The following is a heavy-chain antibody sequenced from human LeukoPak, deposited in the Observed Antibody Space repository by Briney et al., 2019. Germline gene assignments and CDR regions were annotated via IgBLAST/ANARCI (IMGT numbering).Heavy chain of an antibody. CDR3: AKDGGLWVSAHWGDS. D-gene: IGHD7-27*01. CDR2: IGGSVGSM. V-gene: IGHV3-23*01. Sequence: TGGSLRLSCAASGFTFSSYVMSWVRQAPGKGLEWVSNIGGSVGSMFYAASVKGRFAISRDNSKKTLFLQMNSLRAEDTAVYYCAKDGGLWVSAHWGDSWGRGTLVTVSS. J-gene: IGHJ4*02. CDR1: GFTFSSYV.